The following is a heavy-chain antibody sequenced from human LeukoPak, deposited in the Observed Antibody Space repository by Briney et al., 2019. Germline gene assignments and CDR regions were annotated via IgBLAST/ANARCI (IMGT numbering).Heavy chain of an antibody. CDR1: GFTFSSHS. Sequence: PGGSLRLSCAASGFTFSSHSMNWVRQAPGKGLEWVSSISSSSSHIYYADSVKGRFTISRDNAKNSLYLQMNSLRAEDTAVYYCAIAFIYGSFDYWGQGTLVTVSS. CDR2: ISSSSSHI. V-gene: IGHV3-21*01. J-gene: IGHJ4*02. CDR3: AIAFIYGSFDY. D-gene: IGHD3-10*01.